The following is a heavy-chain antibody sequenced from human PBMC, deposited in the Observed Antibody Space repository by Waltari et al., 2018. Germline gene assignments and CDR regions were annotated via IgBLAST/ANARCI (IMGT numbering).Heavy chain of an antibody. CDR2: SYYSGST. CDR1: GGSISSYY. CDR3: ASTLLSRGDAFYI. D-gene: IGHD2-2*01. V-gene: IGHV4-59*01. J-gene: IGHJ3*02. Sequence: QVQLQESGPGLVKPSETLSLTCTVSGGSISSYYWSWIRQPPGKGLEWIGYSYYSGSTNYNPSLKSRVTISVDTSKNQFSLKLSSVTAADTAVYYCASTLLSRGDAFYILGQGTMVTVSS.